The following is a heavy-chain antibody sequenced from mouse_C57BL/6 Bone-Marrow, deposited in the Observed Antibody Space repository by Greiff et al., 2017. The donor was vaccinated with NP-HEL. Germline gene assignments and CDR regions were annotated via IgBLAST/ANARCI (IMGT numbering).Heavy chain of an antibody. V-gene: IGHV1-4*01. J-gene: IGHJ4*01. CDR1: GYTFTSYT. CDR3: ARRRRTPYYAMDY. D-gene: IGHD2-12*01. CDR2: INPSSGYT. Sequence: VQLQQSGAELARPGASVKMSCKASGYTFTSYTMHWVKQRPGQGLEWIGYINPSSGYTKYNQKFKDKATLTADKSSSTAYMQLSSLTSEDSAVYYCARRRRTPYYAMDYWGQGTSVTVSS.